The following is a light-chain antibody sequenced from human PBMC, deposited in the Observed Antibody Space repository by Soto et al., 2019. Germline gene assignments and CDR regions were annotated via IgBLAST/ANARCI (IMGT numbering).Light chain of an antibody. V-gene: IGKV3-20*01. J-gene: IGKJ2*01. Sequence: EIVLTQSPGTLSLSPGERATLSCRASQSVSSSYLAWYQQKPGQAPRLLIYGASSRATGIPDRFSGSGSGTGFTLTISRLEPEDFAVYFCQQYGNSPPTTFGQGTKVEIK. CDR2: GAS. CDR3: QQYGNSPPTT. CDR1: QSVSSSY.